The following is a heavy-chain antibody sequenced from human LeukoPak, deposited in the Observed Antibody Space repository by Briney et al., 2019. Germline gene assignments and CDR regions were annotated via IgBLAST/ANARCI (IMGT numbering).Heavy chain of an antibody. Sequence: GGSLRLSCAASGFTFSNAWMNWVRQAPGKGLEWVVHIRSKADGGTTDYAAPVKGIFTISRDDPKNTLSLQMNSLKTEDTALYYCTTDQFLRSTTYYGMDVWGQGTTVTVSS. CDR3: TTDQFLRSTTYYGMDV. V-gene: IGHV3-15*07. CDR1: GFTFSNAW. D-gene: IGHD5-12*01. J-gene: IGHJ6*02. CDR2: IRSKADGGTT.